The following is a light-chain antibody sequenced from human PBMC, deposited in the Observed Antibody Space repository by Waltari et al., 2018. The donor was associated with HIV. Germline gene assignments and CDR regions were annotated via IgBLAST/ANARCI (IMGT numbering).Light chain of an antibody. CDR3: VLYMGSGIRV. V-gene: IGLV8-61*01. CDR2: STN. Sequence: QTVVTQEPSFSVSPGGTVTLTCDLSSGSVSTGYYPSWYQQTPGQAPRTLIYSTNTRSSGVPDRFSGSILGNKAALTITGAQADDESDYYCVLYMGSGIRVFGGGTKLTVL. CDR1: SGSVSTGYY. J-gene: IGLJ3*02.